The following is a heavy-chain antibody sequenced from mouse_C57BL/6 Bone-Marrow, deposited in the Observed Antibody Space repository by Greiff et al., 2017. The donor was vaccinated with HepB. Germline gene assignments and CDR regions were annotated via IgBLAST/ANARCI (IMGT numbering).Heavy chain of an antibody. D-gene: IGHD1-1*01. CDR2: IYPGSGST. V-gene: IGHV1-55*01. Sequence: VQLQQPGAELVKPGASVKMSCKASGYTFTSYWITWVKQRPGQGLEWIGDIYPGSGSTNYNEKFKSKATLTVDTSASTAYMQLNSLTSDDSAVYYCAREGFITTVVAPSDYWGQGTTLTVSS. J-gene: IGHJ2*01. CDR1: GYTFTSYW. CDR3: AREGFITTVVAPSDY.